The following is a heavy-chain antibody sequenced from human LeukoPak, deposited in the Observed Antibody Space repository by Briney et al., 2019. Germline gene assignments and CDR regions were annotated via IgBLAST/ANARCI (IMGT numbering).Heavy chain of an antibody. D-gene: IGHD6-19*01. CDR1: GGSISSYY. J-gene: IGHJ4*02. CDR3: ARRSSGWYGRYFDY. CDR2: IYSGST. V-gene: IGHV4-59*12. Sequence: TSETLSLTCTVSGGSISSYYWSWIRQPPGKGLEWIGYIYSGSTSYSPSLKSRVTISVDTSKNHFSLKLTSVSAADTALYYCARRSSGWYGRYFDYWGQGTLVTVSS.